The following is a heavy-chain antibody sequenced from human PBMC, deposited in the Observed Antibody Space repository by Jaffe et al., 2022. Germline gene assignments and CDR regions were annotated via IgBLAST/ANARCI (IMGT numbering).Heavy chain of an antibody. CDR3: AKSPSYYHYYRMDV. CDR1: GFPVDSYA. CDR2: LTASGSSI. J-gene: IGHJ6*04. V-gene: IGHV3-23*01. Sequence: QLLESSGEGLVQPGGSLRISCAASGFPVDSYAMNWVRQAPGKGLEWVSGLTASGSSIYFADSMRGRLIMSRDTSKNTVYLQMNSLRVEDTAVYYCAKSPSYYHYYRMDVWGTGTMVTVSS.